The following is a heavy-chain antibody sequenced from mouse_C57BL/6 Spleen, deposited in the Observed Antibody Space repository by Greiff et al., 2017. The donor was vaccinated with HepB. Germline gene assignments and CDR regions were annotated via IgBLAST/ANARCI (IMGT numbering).Heavy chain of an antibody. CDR2: IWSGGST. J-gene: IGHJ2*01. CDR3: ARKEGGSSSFDY. Sequence: VQLQQSGPGLVQPSQSLSITCTVSGFSLTSYGVHWVRQSPGKGLEWLGVIWSGGSTAYNAAFISRLSISKDNSKSQVFFKMNSLQADDTAIYYCARKEGGSSSFDYWGQGTTLTVSS. D-gene: IGHD1-1*01. CDR1: GFSLTSYG. V-gene: IGHV2-2*01.